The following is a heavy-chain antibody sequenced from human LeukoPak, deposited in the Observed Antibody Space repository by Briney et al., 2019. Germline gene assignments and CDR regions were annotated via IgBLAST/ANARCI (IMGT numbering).Heavy chain of an antibody. CDR1: GFTFDEYG. CDR2: INWHGGEI. J-gene: IGHJ4*02. CDR3: ARDDSSGWYFVY. Sequence: PGGSLRLFCAASGFTFDEYGVSWVRQVPGKGLEWVAGINWHGGEIGYADSVKGRFTISRDNAKNSLYLQMNSLRAEDTAVYYCARDDSSGWYFVYWGQGTLVTVSS. V-gene: IGHV3-20*04. D-gene: IGHD6-19*01.